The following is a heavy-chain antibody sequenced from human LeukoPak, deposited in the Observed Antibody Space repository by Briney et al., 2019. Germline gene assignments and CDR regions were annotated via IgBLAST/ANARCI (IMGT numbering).Heavy chain of an antibody. CDR2: ISSSSSYI. CDR3: ARDREARIAAAGTFDY. Sequence: GGSLRLSCAASGFTFSSYSMNWVRQAPGKGLEWVPSISSSSSYIYYADSVKGRFTISRDNAKNSLYLQMNSLRAEDTAVYYCARDREARIAAAGTFDYWGQGTLVTVSS. D-gene: IGHD6-13*01. CDR1: GFTFSSYS. V-gene: IGHV3-21*01. J-gene: IGHJ4*02.